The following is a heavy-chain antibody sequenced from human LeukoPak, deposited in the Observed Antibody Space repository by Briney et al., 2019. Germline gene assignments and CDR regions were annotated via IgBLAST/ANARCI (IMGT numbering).Heavy chain of an antibody. CDR2: ISAYNGNT. J-gene: IGHJ4*02. D-gene: IGHD5-18*01. CDR1: GYTFTSYG. Sequence: SVKVSCKASGYTFTSYGISWVRQAPGQGLEWMGRISAYNGNTNYAQKLQGRVTMTTDTSTSTAYMELRSLRSDDTAVYYCARAKSTAMVTWEFDYWGQGTLVTVSS. CDR3: ARAKSTAMVTWEFDY. V-gene: IGHV1-18*01.